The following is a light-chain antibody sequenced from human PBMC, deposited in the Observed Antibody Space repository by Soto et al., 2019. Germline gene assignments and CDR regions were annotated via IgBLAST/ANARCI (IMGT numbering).Light chain of an antibody. J-gene: IGLJ1*01. CDR3: SLYTSRSPLDV. CDR1: SSDVGGYNY. Sequence: QSALTLPASVSGSPGQSITISCTGTSSDVGGYNYVSWYQQHPGKAPKIMIYEVSNRPSGVSNRFSGSKSGNTASLTISGLQDEDEADYYCSLYTSRSPLDVFGKGTKVTVL. CDR2: EVS. V-gene: IGLV2-14*01.